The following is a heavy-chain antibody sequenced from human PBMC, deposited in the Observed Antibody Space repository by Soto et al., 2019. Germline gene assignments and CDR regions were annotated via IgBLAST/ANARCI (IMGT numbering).Heavy chain of an antibody. D-gene: IGHD5-18*01. CDR3: ARGRGYSYGPYYFDY. V-gene: IGHV4-31*03. J-gene: IGHJ4*02. CDR1: GGSISSEGYY. Sequence: QVPLQESGPGLVKPSQTLSLTCTVSGGSISSEGYYWSWFRQLPGKGLEWIGDIYYSGTTYHNPSLRSRLTISGDASKNQFSLKLSSVTAADTALYYCARGRGYSYGPYYFDYWDQGTLVTVSS. CDR2: IYYSGTT.